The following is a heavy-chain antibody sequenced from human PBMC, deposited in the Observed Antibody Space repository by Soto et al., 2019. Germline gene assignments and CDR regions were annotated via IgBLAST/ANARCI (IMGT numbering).Heavy chain of an antibody. Sequence: GGSLRLSCAASGFTFSSYAMSWVRQAPGKGLEWVSAISGSGGSTYYADSVKGRFTISRDNSKNTLYLQMNSLRAEDTAVYYCAKGGMVVAAPLDYYYYGMDVWGQGTTVTVSS. CDR2: ISGSGGST. CDR3: AKGGMVVAAPLDYYYYGMDV. V-gene: IGHV3-23*01. CDR1: GFTFSSYA. J-gene: IGHJ6*02. D-gene: IGHD2-15*01.